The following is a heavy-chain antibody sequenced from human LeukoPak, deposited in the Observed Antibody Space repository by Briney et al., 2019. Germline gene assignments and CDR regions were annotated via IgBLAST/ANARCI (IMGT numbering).Heavy chain of an antibody. J-gene: IGHJ4*02. D-gene: IGHD3-10*01. CDR1: GYSFTSYT. Sequence: ASVKVSCKASGYSFTSYTMHWVRQATGQGLEWMGWITAADGNTKYSEKFQGRVTITRDAPASTVYMDLGSLKAEDTAVYYCARHLVGGSAPYWGQGTLVTVSS. CDR2: ITAADGNT. CDR3: ARHLVGGSAPY. V-gene: IGHV1-3*01.